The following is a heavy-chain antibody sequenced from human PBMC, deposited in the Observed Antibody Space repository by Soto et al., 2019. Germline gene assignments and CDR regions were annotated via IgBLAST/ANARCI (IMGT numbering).Heavy chain of an antibody. V-gene: IGHV4-61*01. D-gene: IGHD2-21*02. CDR2: IYYSGST. CDR3: ARADCGGDCYLPLDY. CDR1: GGSVSSGSYY. J-gene: IGHJ4*02. Sequence: SETLSLTCTVSGGSVSSGSYYWSWIRQPPGKGLEWIGYIYYSGSTNYNPSLKSRVTISVDTSKNQFSLKLSSVTAADTAVCYCARADCGGDCYLPLDYWGQGTLVTVSS.